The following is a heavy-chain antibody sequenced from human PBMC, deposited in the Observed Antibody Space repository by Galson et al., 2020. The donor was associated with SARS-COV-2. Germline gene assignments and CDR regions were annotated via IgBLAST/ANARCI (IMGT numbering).Heavy chain of an antibody. Sequence: QLGESLKISCAASGFTFTNYAIHWVRQAPGKGLEWVAVISHDGRIEVYADSVKGRFTITRDNSENMLFLQMDSLRADDTAVYYCARDVSGGASDIWGQGTMGTVAS. V-gene: IGHV3-30*04. D-gene: IGHD1-26*01. CDR2: ISHDGRIE. J-gene: IGHJ3*02. CDR1: GFTFTNYA. CDR3: ARDVSGGASDI.